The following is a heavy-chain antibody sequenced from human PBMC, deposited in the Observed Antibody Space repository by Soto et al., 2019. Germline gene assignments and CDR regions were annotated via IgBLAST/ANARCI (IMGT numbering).Heavy chain of an antibody. J-gene: IGHJ4*02. CDR2: INHSGST. D-gene: IGHD2-2*01. CDR3: AGYCSSTSCSDFDY. CDR1: GDSISSYY. V-gene: IGHV4-34*01. Sequence: SETLSLTCTVSGDSISSYYWSWIRQPPGEGLEWIGEINHSGSTNYNPSLKSRVTISVDTSKNQFSLKLSSVTAADTAVYYCAGYCSSTSCSDFDYWGQGTLVTVS.